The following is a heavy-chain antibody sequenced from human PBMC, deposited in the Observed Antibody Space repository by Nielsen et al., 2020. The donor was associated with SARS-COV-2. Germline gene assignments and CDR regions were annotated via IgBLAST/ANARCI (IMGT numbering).Heavy chain of an antibody. J-gene: IGHJ5*02. D-gene: IGHD2-15*01. Sequence: WGREPPHPSEGPEWLGFTSYDGNTYSNPSLESRLIISVDTSENQFSLRLNSVTAADTAIYFCARGAAWFDPWGQGTRVTVSS. V-gene: IGHV4-31*02. CDR3: ARGAAWFDP. CDR2: TSYDGNT.